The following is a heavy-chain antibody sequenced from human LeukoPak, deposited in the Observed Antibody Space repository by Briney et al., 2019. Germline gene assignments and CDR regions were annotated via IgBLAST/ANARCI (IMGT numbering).Heavy chain of an antibody. CDR2: IRYDGSNK. D-gene: IGHD2-2*01. J-gene: IGHJ6*04. CDR1: GFTFSSYG. Sequence: PGGSLRLSCAASGFTFSSYGMHWVRQAPGKGLEWVAFIRYDGSNKYYADSVKGRFTISRDNSKNTLYLQMNSLRAEDTAVYYCAKDLQLGDIEVVPGFPMDVWGKGTRSPSPQ. CDR3: AKDLQLGDIEVVPGFPMDV. V-gene: IGHV3-30*02.